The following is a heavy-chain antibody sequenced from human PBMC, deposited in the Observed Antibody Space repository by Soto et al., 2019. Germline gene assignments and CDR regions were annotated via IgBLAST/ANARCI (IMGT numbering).Heavy chain of an antibody. CDR2: ICSGDST. CDR1: GFTVSSNY. Sequence: EVQLVESGGGLVPPGGSLRLSCAASGFTVSSNYMNWVRQAPGKWLEWVSIICSGDSTDYADSVKGRFTISRDNSMNTLYLQMNSLRAEDTAVYYCARSWAVAGSNDYWGQGTLVTVSS. V-gene: IGHV3-66*01. J-gene: IGHJ4*02. CDR3: ARSWAVAGSNDY. D-gene: IGHD6-19*01.